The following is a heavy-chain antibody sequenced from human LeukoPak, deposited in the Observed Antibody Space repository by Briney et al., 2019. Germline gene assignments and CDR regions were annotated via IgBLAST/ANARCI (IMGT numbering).Heavy chain of an antibody. CDR3: VRELSGSGDVYYFDH. CDR1: GFTFSRHS. CDR2: ITSTSSYI. J-gene: IGHJ4*02. V-gene: IGHV3-21*01. D-gene: IGHD6-19*01. Sequence: GGSLRLSCAASGFTFSRHSFNWVRQAPGKGLEWVSSITSTSSYIWYADSVKGRFSFSRDNAQNSLYLQMNSLRVEDTAVYHCVRELSGSGDVYYFDHWGQGALVTVSS.